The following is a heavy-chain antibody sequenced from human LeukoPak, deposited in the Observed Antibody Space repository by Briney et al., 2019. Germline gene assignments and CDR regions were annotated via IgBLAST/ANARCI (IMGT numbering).Heavy chain of an antibody. CDR3: ARVRGMDDNRLRAFDI. D-gene: IGHD1-26*01. Sequence: PGGSLRLSRAASGFTFSDYYMSWIRQAPGKGLEWVSYISSSGSTIYYADSVKGRFTISRDNAKNSLYLQMNSLRAEDTAVYYCARVRGMDDNRLRAFDIWGQGTMVTVSS. J-gene: IGHJ3*02. V-gene: IGHV3-11*01. CDR1: GFTFSDYY. CDR2: ISSSGSTI.